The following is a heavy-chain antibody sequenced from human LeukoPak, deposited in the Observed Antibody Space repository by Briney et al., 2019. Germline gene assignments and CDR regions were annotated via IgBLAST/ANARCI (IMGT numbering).Heavy chain of an antibody. CDR1: GGSFSGYY. Sequence: PSETLSLTCAVYGGSFSGYYWSWIRQPPGKGLEWIGYIYHSGSTYYNPSLKSRVTISVDRSKNQFSLKLSSVTAADTAVYYCARGGDYCSSTSCYGGYYGMDVWGQGTTVTVSS. CDR2: IYHSGST. V-gene: IGHV4-34*01. J-gene: IGHJ6*02. D-gene: IGHD2-2*01. CDR3: ARGGDYCSSTSCYGGYYGMDV.